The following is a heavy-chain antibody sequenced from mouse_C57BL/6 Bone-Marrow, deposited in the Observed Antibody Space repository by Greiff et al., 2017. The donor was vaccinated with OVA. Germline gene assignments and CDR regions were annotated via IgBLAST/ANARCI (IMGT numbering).Heavy chain of an antibody. CDR3: ARGLLRFSY. Sequence: QVHVKQPGAELVKPGASVKLSCKASGYTFTSYWMHWVKQRPGQGLEWIGMIHPNSGSTNYNEKFKSKATLTVDKSSSTAYMQLSSLTSEDSAVYDCARGLLRFSYWGQGTLVTVSA. D-gene: IGHD2-3*01. CDR1: GYTFTSYW. V-gene: IGHV1-64*01. J-gene: IGHJ3*01. CDR2: IHPNSGST.